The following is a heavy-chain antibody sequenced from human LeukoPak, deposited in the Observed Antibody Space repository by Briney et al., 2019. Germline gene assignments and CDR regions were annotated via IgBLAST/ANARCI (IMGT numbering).Heavy chain of an antibody. V-gene: IGHV4-4*07. D-gene: IGHD3-3*01. Sequence: SETLSLTCTVSGGSISSYYWSWIRQPAGKGLEWIGRIYTSGSTNYNPSLKSRVTMSVDTSKNQFSLKLSSVTAADTSVYYCARDPITIFGVATIDYWGQGTLVTVSS. J-gene: IGHJ4*02. CDR2: IYTSGST. CDR1: GGSISSYY. CDR3: ARDPITIFGVATIDY.